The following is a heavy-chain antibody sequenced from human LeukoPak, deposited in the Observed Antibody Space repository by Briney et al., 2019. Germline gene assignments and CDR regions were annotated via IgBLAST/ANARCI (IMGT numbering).Heavy chain of an antibody. CDR3: ARGQWFRAF. D-gene: IGHD3-10*01. CDR2: IHYSGSA. CDR1: GGSFSGYY. J-gene: IGHJ4*02. Sequence: YPSETLSLTCAVYGGSFSGYYWTWIRQPPGKGLEWIGEIHYSGSATYNPSLKSRVTISVDTSKNQFSLKMNSVTAADTAVYYCARGQWFRAFWSRGTPVTVSS. V-gene: IGHV4-34*01.